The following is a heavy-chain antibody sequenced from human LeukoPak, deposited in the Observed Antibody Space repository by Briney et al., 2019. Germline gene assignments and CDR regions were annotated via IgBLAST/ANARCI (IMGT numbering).Heavy chain of an antibody. D-gene: IGHD1-26*01. CDR1: GGSISNSSYY. Sequence: SETLSLTCTVSGGSISNSSYYWGWIRQPPGKGLEWIGTIYYSGYTYYNPSLESRVTISIDTSKNQVSLNLTSMTAADTAVYYCAKSGGYGLIDYWGQGTLVTVSS. V-gene: IGHV4-39*01. CDR2: IYYSGYT. CDR3: AKSGGYGLIDY. J-gene: IGHJ4*01.